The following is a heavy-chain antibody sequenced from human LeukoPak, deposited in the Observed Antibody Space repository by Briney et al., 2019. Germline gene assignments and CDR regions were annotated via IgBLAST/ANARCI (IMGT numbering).Heavy chain of an antibody. D-gene: IGHD3-3*01. CDR1: GFTFSSYA. V-gene: IGHV3-30-3*01. CDR2: ISYDGSNK. Sequence: GGSLRLSCAASGFTFSSYAVHWVRQAPGKGLEGVAVISYDGSNKYYADSVKGRFTISRDNSKNTLYLQMNSLRAEDTAVYYCARDYALYYDFWSGYYDYWGQGTLVTVSS. J-gene: IGHJ4*02. CDR3: ARDYALYYDFWSGYYDY.